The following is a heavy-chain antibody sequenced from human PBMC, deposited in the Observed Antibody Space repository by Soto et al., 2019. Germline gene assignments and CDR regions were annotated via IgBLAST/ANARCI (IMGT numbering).Heavy chain of an antibody. Sequence: QVQLQESGPGLVKPSGTLSLTCAVSGGSVSSNNWWSWVRQSQGKGLEWMGEIYHSGSAHYNPSLKSRATISLDKSKNLFSLRLTSVTAADTAGYYCARVPGVVVSADDAFDIWGPGTRVIVSS. CDR2: IYHSGSA. D-gene: IGHD2-21*02. CDR1: GGSVSSNNW. V-gene: IGHV4-4*02. CDR3: ARVPGVVVSADDAFDI. J-gene: IGHJ3*02.